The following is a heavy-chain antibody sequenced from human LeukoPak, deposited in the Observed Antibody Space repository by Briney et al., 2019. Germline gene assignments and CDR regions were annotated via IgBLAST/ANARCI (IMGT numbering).Heavy chain of an antibody. V-gene: IGHV4-28*03. CDR2: IYYSGST. Sequence: SDTLSLTCAVSGFSISNNNWWGWIRQPPGKGLEWIGYIYYSGSTYYNPSLKSRVTISVDTSKNQFSLKLSSVTAADTAVHYCARVDEDWFDPWGQGTLVTVSS. CDR1: GFSISNNNW. J-gene: IGHJ5*02. CDR3: ARVDEDWFDP.